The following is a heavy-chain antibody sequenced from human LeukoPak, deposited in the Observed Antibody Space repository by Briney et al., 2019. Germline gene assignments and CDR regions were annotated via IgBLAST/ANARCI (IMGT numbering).Heavy chain of an antibody. D-gene: IGHD3-10*01. V-gene: IGHV3-21*01. CDR2: ISSSSDYI. J-gene: IGHJ4*02. Sequence: PGGSLRLSCGASGFTFRSYSMNWVRQAPGKGLEWVSSISSSSDYIYYADSVKGRFTISRDNAKSSLYLQMISLRAEDTAVYYCARHLKSVINPTFDYWGQGTLVTVSS. CDR1: GFTFRSYS. CDR3: ARHLKSVINPTFDY.